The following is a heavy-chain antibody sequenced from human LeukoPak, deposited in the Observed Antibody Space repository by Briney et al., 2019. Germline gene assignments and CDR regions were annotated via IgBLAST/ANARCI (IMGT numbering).Heavy chain of an antibody. CDR2: ISAYNGNT. CDR1: GYTFTSYG. J-gene: IGHJ6*03. Sequence: ASVKVSCKASGYTFTSYGISWVRQAPGQGLEWMGWISAYNGNTNYAQKLQGRVTMTTDTSTSTAYMELRSLRSDDTAVYYSARDIGIAVAGVVLGYYYYMDVWGKGTTVTISS. CDR3: ARDIGIAVAGVVLGYYYYMDV. V-gene: IGHV1-18*01. D-gene: IGHD6-19*01.